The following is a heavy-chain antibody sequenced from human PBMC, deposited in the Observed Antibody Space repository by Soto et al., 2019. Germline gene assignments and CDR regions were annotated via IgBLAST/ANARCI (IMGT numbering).Heavy chain of an antibody. Sequence: EVQLLECGGGLVQPGGSLRLSCAASGFTFSRYAMSWVRQAPGKGLERVSAISGSGADSYDAASVKGRFFISRYNSKNTVSVQMNSLKAAATAVYYCTKSTGVLATTGGAFDIWGQGTMVSVSS. CDR1: GFTFSRYA. V-gene: IGHV3-23*01. CDR2: ISGSGADS. CDR3: TKSTGVLATTGGAFDI. J-gene: IGHJ3*02. D-gene: IGHD5-12*01.